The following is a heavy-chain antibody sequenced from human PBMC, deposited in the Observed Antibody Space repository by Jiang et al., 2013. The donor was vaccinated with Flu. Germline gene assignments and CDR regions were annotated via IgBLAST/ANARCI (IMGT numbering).Heavy chain of an antibody. J-gene: IGHJ4*02. V-gene: IGHV4-34*01. Sequence: GLLKPSETLSLTCAVYGGSFSGYYWSWIRQPPGKGLEWIGEINHSGSTNYNPSLKSRVTISVDTSKNQFSLKLSSVTAADTAVYYCARVIAAAGRGFFDYWGQGTLVTVSS. CDR1: GGSFSGYY. CDR2: INHSGST. D-gene: IGHD6-13*01. CDR3: ARVIAAAGRGFFDY.